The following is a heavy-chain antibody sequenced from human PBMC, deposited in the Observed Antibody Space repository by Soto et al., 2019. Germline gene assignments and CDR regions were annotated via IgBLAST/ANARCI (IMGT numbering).Heavy chain of an antibody. CDR2: IWYDGSNK. Sequence: GGSLRLSCAASGFTFSSYGMHWVRQAPGKGLEWVAVIWYDGSNKYYADSVKGRFTISRDNSKNSLYLQMNSLRAEDTAMYYCAKGMAVAANWFDPLGQGTLVTVSS. V-gene: IGHV3-33*06. J-gene: IGHJ5*02. D-gene: IGHD6-19*01. CDR3: AKGMAVAANWFDP. CDR1: GFTFSSYG.